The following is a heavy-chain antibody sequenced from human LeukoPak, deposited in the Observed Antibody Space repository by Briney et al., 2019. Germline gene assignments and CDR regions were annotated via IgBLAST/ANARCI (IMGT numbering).Heavy chain of an antibody. D-gene: IGHD6-19*01. V-gene: IGHV4-59*08. Sequence: SETLSLTCTVSGGSISSYFCSWIRQPPGKGLEWIGYIYYSGSTNYNPSLKSRVTISVNTSKNQFSLKLSSVTAADTAVYYCARHSRAAYSSGWSGVVDYWGQGTLVTVSS. CDR3: ARHSRAAYSSGWSGVVDY. CDR1: GGSISSYF. J-gene: IGHJ4*02. CDR2: IYYSGST.